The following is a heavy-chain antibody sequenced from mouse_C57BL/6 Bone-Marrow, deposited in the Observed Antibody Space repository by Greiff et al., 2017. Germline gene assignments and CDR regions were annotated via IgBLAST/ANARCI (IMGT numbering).Heavy chain of an antibody. V-gene: IGHV1-69*01. CDR2: IDPSDSYT. D-gene: IGHD2-3*01. Sequence: QVQLQQPGAELVMPGASVKLSCKASGYTFTSYWMHWVKQSPGQGLEWIGEIDPSDSYTNYNQKFKGKSTLTVDKSSSTAYMQLSSLTSEDSAVYYCAKHDIWYFDVWGTGTTVTVSS. CDR1: GYTFTSYW. J-gene: IGHJ1*03. CDR3: AKHDIWYFDV.